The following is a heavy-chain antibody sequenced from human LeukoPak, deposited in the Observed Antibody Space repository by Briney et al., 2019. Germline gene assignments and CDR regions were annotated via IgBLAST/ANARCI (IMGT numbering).Heavy chain of an antibody. CDR3: ATSQSSVAGILGD. CDR2: ISGSGSNK. CDR1: GSTFSDYF. Sequence: PGGSLRLSCAASGSTFSDYFMTWIRQAPGKGLEWVSYISGSGSNKYYADSVRGRFTISRDNAKNSLYLQMNSLRVEDTAVYYCATSQSSVAGILGDWGQGTLVTVSS. V-gene: IGHV3-11*04. D-gene: IGHD6-19*01. J-gene: IGHJ4*02.